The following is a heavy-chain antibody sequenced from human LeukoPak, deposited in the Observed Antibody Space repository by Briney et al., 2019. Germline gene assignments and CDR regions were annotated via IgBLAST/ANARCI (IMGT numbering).Heavy chain of an antibody. Sequence: PGGSLRLSCAASGFTFSFYSMNWVRQAPGKGLEWVSYISSSGSTIYYADSVKGRFTISRDNAKNSLYLQMNSLRAEDTAVYYCARSSGYYRYYFDYWGQGTLVTVSS. J-gene: IGHJ4*02. D-gene: IGHD3-22*01. CDR3: ARSSGYYRYYFDY. CDR1: GFTFSFYS. V-gene: IGHV3-48*04. CDR2: ISSSGSTI.